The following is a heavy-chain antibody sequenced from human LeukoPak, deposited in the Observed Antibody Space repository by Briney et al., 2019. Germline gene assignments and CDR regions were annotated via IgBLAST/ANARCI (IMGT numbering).Heavy chain of an antibody. CDR2: MDQDGTEK. CDR1: GFTFSTYW. D-gene: IGHD5-18*01. V-gene: IGHV3-7*05. Sequence: GGSLRLSCAVSGFTFSTYWMSWVRQAPGKGLEWVANMDQDGTEKNYVDSVKGRFTISRDNAKNLLYVQMNSLRAEDTAVYYCARDRGYSTFDIWGQGTMVTVSS. J-gene: IGHJ3*02. CDR3: ARDRGYSTFDI.